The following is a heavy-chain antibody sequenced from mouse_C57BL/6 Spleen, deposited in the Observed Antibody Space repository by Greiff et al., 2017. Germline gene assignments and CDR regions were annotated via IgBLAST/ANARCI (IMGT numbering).Heavy chain of an antibody. CDR3: GREGVLRPWFAY. D-gene: IGHD1-2*01. J-gene: IGHJ3*01. V-gene: IGHV1-76*01. CDR1: GYTFTDYY. Sequence: QVQLQQSGAELVRPGASVKLSCKASGYTFTDYYINWVKQRPGQGLEWIARIYPGSGNTYYNEKFKGKATLTAEKSSSTAYMQLSSLTSEDSAVYFCGREGVLRPWFAYWGQGTLVTVSA. CDR2: IYPGSGNT.